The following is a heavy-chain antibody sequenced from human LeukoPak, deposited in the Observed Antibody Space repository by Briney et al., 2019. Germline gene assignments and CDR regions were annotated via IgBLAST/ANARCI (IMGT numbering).Heavy chain of an antibody. J-gene: IGHJ4*02. CDR3: ARXPQXLVVPAAXHXDY. V-gene: IGHV1-8*01. CDR2: MNPNSGKT. CDR1: VYTFTSYD. Sequence: ASVKVSCKASVYTFTSYDINWVRQATGQGLEWVGWMNPNSGKTGYAQKFQGRVTMTRNTSISTAYMELSSLRSEDTAVYYCARXPQXLVVPAAXHXDYWGQXXXVTV. D-gene: IGHD2-2*01.